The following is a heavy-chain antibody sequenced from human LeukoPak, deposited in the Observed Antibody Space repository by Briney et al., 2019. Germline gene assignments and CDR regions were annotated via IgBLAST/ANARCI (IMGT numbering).Heavy chain of an antibody. CDR2: IIPILGIA. J-gene: IGHJ4*02. D-gene: IGHD6-13*01. CDR3: ARDRLRDVAAEYYFDY. Sequence: SVKVSCKASAGTFSSYAISWVRQAPGQGLEWMGRIIPILGIANYAQKFQGRVTITADKSTSTAYMELSSLRSEDTAVYYCARDRLRDVAAEYYFDYWGQGTLVTVSS. V-gene: IGHV1-69*04. CDR1: AGTFSSYA.